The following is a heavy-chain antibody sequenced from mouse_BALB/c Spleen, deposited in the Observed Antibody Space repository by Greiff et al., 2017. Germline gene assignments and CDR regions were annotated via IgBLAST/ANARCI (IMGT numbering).Heavy chain of an antibody. Sequence: VKLMESGPGLVAPSQSLSITCTVSGFSLTSYGVHWVRQPPGKGLEWLGVIWAGGSTNYNSALMSRLSISKDNSKSQVFLKMNSLQTDDTAMYYCARDRSNYYGSSYVDYWGQGTTLTVSS. D-gene: IGHD1-1*01. V-gene: IGHV2-9*02. CDR1: GFSLTSYG. CDR2: IWAGGST. J-gene: IGHJ2*01. CDR3: ARDRSNYYGSSYVDY.